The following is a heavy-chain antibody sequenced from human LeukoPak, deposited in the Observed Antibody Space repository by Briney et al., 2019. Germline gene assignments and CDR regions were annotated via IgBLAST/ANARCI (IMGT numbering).Heavy chain of an antibody. Sequence: GGSLRLSCAVSGFTFSSSWMHWVRQAPGKGLVWVSRINSDGSSTSYADSVKGRFTISRDNAKNTLYLQMNSLRAEDTAVYYCARDGVGIGYYFDYWGQGTLVTVSS. CDR1: GFTFSSSW. J-gene: IGHJ4*02. V-gene: IGHV3-74*01. D-gene: IGHD3-3*01. CDR3: ARDGVGIGYYFDY. CDR2: INSDGSST.